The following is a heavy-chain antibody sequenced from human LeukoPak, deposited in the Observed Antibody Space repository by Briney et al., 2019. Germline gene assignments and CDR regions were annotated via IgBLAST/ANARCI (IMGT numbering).Heavy chain of an antibody. CDR3: AKWGDYDVLTGYYVPDY. D-gene: IGHD3-9*01. Sequence: GGSLRLSCAASGSTFSNYAMSWVRQAPGKGLEWVSAILGSGGSTYYADSVKGRFTVSRDNSKSTLYLQMNSLRAEDTALYYCAKWGDYDVLTGYYVPDYWGQGTLVTVSS. V-gene: IGHV3-23*01. CDR2: ILGSGGST. CDR1: GSTFSNYA. J-gene: IGHJ4*02.